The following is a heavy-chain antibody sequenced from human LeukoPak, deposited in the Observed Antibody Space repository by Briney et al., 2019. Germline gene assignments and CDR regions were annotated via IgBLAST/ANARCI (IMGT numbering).Heavy chain of an antibody. D-gene: IGHD1-20*01. Sequence: GGSLRLSCAASGFTFSDYYMSWIRQAPGKGLEWVAFIRYDGSNKYYADSVKGRFTISRDNAKNSLYLQMNSLRAEDTAVYYCARDTNWNDGGAFDIWGQGTMVTVSS. CDR1: GFTFSDYY. CDR3: ARDTNWNDGGAFDI. V-gene: IGHV3-30*02. CDR2: IRYDGSNK. J-gene: IGHJ3*02.